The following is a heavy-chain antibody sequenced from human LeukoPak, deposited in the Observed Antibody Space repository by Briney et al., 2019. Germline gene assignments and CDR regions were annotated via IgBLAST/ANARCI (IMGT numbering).Heavy chain of an antibody. CDR2: IKGKTAAGAP. V-gene: IGHV3-15*01. CDR1: GFTFNNYA. Sequence: PGGSLRLSYAASGFTFNNYAMNWVRQAPGKGLEWVGRIKGKTAAGAPDYVASVKGRFTISRDDSKNTLFLQMNSLKTEDTAVYYCITGDYDFWSGFYSPNHYFDYWGQGTLVTVSS. J-gene: IGHJ4*02. CDR3: ITGDYDFWSGFYSPNHYFDY. D-gene: IGHD3-3*01.